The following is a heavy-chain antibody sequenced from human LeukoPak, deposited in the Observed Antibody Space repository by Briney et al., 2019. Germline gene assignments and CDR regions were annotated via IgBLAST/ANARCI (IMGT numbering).Heavy chain of an antibody. V-gene: IGHV4-61*02. CDR1: GGSISSGSYY. J-gene: IGHJ6*03. D-gene: IGHD1-1*01. CDR2: IYTSGST. CDR3: AGVPWTRYYYYMDV. Sequence: PSETLSLTCTVSGGSISSGSYYWSWIRQPAGKGLEWIGRIYTSGSTNYNPSLKSRVTISVDTSKNQFSLKLSSVTAADTAVYYCAGVPWTRYYYYMDVWGKGTTVTVSS.